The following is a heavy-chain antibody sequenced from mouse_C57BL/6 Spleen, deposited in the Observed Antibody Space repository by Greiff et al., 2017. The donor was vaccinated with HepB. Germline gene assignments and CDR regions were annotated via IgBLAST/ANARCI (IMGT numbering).Heavy chain of an antibody. CDR3: ARWGSYGNYGAMDY. CDR2: IYPGSGNT. D-gene: IGHD2-1*01. J-gene: IGHJ4*01. CDR1: GYTFTDYY. Sequence: LVESGAELVRPGASVKLSCKASGYTFTDYYINWVKQRPGQGLEWIARIYPGSGNTYYNEKFKGKATLTAEKSSSTAYMQLSSLTSEDSAVYFCARWGSYGNYGAMDYWGQGTSVTVSS. V-gene: IGHV1-76*01.